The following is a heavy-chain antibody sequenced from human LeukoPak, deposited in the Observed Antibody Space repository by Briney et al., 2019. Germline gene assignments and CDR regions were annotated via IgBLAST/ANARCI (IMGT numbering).Heavy chain of an antibody. Sequence: PSETLSLTCTVSGGSISSYYWSWIRQPPGKGLEWIGYIYYSGSTNYNPSLKSRVTISVDTSKNQFSLKLSSVTAADTAVYYCARGGQGFGELSVGLDAFDIWGQGTMVTVSS. CDR2: IYYSGST. J-gene: IGHJ3*02. D-gene: IGHD3-10*01. V-gene: IGHV4-59*08. CDR3: ARGGQGFGELSVGLDAFDI. CDR1: GGSISSYY.